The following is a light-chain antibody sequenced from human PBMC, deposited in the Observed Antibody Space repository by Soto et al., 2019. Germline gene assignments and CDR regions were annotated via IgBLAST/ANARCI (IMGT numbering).Light chain of an antibody. Sequence: EVVLTQSPAALSLSPGERATLSCRATQSVSPYLAWYQQKPGQAPRLLIYDASNRATGIPVRFSGSGSGTDFTLTISSLEPEDFGVYYCQQHGKWPLTVGGGTKVEIK. V-gene: IGKV3-11*01. CDR1: QSVSPY. J-gene: IGKJ4*01. CDR3: QQHGKWPLT. CDR2: DAS.